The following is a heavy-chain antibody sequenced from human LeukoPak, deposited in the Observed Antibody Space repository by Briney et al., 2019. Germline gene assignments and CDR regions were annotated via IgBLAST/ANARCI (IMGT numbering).Heavy chain of an antibody. CDR2: IYTSGST. J-gene: IGHJ4*02. Sequence: SETQSLTCTVSGGSISGYYWTWIRQPAGKGLEWIGRIYTSGSTNYNPSLKSRVTMSVDTSKNQFSLKLSSVTAADTAVYYCARELRGVGARSLDYWGQGTLVTVSS. CDR3: ARELRGVGARSLDY. V-gene: IGHV4-4*07. CDR1: GGSISGYY. D-gene: IGHD1-26*01.